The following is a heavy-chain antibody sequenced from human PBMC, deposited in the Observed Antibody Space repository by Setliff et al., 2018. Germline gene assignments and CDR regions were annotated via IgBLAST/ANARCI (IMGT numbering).Heavy chain of an antibody. CDR1: GGSISTSSYY. CDR3: ARQRPDKYYYGSGSPPLRIDY. CDR2: IYYSGST. V-gene: IGHV4-39*01. Sequence: SETLSLTCTVSGGSISTSSYYWGWIRQPPGKGLEWIGSIYYSGSTYYNPSLKSRVTISVDTSKNQFSLKLSSVTAADTAVYYCARQRPDKYYYGSGSPPLRIDYWGQGTLVTVSS. J-gene: IGHJ4*02. D-gene: IGHD3-10*01.